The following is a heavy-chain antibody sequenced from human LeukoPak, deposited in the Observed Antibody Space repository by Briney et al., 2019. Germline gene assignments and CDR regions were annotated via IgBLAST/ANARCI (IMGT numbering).Heavy chain of an antibody. CDR1: GGSISSSTYH. Sequence: SETQSLTCTVSGGSISSSTYHWGWTRQPPGKGLEWIGSIYYSGTTYSNPSLNSRVTISRDTSKNQFSLQLHSVTAADTAVYYCVRHDGRGGATMGAWDCWGQGSLVTVSS. V-gene: IGHV4-39*01. D-gene: IGHD4/OR15-4a*01. CDR2: IYYSGTT. CDR3: VRHDGRGGATMGAWDC. J-gene: IGHJ4*02.